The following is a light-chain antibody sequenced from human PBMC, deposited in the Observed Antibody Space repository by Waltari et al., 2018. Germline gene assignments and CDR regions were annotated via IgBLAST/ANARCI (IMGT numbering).Light chain of an antibody. J-gene: IGKJ3*01. V-gene: IGKV3-20*01. CDR2: GAS. Sequence: EIVLTQSPGTLSLSPGDRATLSCRASQSVSSYLAWYQQKPGQAPRLLIYGASSRATGIPDRFSGSGSGTDFTLTISRLDPGDFAVYYCQQHGSSSLVTFGPGTKVDIK. CDR1: QSVSSY. CDR3: QQHGSSSLVT.